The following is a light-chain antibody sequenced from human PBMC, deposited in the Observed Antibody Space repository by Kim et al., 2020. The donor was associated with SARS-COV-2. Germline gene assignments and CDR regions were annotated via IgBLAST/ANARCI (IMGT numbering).Light chain of an antibody. CDR1: IITIVSYNY. V-gene: IGLV2-14*03. CDR2: DVN. Sequence: GMSLPIPCPGTIITIVSYNYVPWHQQLPGKAPKLMIYDVNKRPSGISSRFSGSKSGSTASLTISGLQSEDEADYYCSSFTTRSTLVFGGGTKVTVL. CDR3: SSFTTRSTLV. J-gene: IGLJ3*02.